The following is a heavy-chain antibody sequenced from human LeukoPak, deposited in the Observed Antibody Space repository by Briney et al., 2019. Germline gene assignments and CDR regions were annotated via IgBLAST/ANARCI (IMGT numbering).Heavy chain of an antibody. CDR2: IRYDGSNK. D-gene: IGHD1-26*01. V-gene: IGHV3-30*02. CDR3: ARGATYAYYFDF. Sequence: GGSLRLSCAASGFTFSSYGMHWVRQAPGKGLEWVAFIRYDGSNKYYADSVKGRFTITRDNSKNTLYLQINSLRAEDTAVYYCARGATYAYYFDFWGQGSLVTVSS. J-gene: IGHJ4*02. CDR1: GFTFSSYG.